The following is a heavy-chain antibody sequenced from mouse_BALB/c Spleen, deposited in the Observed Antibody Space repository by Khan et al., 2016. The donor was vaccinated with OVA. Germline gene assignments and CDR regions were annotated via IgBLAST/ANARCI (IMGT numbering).Heavy chain of an antibody. CDR3: ARSDYGSSYPGFVY. Sequence: QVQLQQSGPELVKPGASVKMSCKASGYSFTDYIISWVKRRTGQGLQWIGEIYPGSGSIYSNEKFKGKATLTADKSSNTAYMQLSSLTSEDSAVYFCARSDYGSSYPGFVYWGQGTLVTVSA. CDR2: IYPGSGSI. J-gene: IGHJ3*01. D-gene: IGHD1-1*01. CDR1: GYSFTDYI. V-gene: IGHV1-77*01.